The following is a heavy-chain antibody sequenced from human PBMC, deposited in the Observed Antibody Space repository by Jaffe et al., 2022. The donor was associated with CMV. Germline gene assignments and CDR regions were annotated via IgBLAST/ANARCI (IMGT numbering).Heavy chain of an antibody. CDR1: GGTFSSYA. CDR3: ARVPYGDYEDYYYYGMDV. V-gene: IGHV1-69*01. Sequence: QVQLVQSGAEVKKPGSSVKVSCKASGGTFSSYAISWVRQAPGQGLEWMGGIIPIFGTANYAQKFQGRVTITADESTSTAYMELSSLRSEDTAVYYCARVPYGDYEDYYYYGMDVWGQGTTVTVSS. CDR2: IIPIFGTA. D-gene: IGHD4-17*01. J-gene: IGHJ6*02.